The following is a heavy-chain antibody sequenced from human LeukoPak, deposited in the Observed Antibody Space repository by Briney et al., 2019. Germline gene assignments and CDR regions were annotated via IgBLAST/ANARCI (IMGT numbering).Heavy chain of an antibody. Sequence: SETLSLTCTVSGGSVSNYYWSWIRQPPGKGLEWIGYIYYSGSTNYNPSLKSRITISVDTSKNQFSLKLSSVTAADTAVYYCARDYRNVAAAGYYYYYGMDVWGQGTTVTVSS. J-gene: IGHJ6*02. D-gene: IGHD6-13*01. V-gene: IGHV4-59*02. CDR3: ARDYRNVAAAGYYYYYGMDV. CDR1: GGSVSNYY. CDR2: IYYSGST.